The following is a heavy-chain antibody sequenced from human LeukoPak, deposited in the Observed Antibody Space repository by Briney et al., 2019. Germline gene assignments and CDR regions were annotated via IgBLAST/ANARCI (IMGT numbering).Heavy chain of an antibody. D-gene: IGHD1-26*01. J-gene: IGHJ4*02. Sequence: GGSLRLSCAASGFTFSSYAMHWVRQAPGKGLEYVSAISNNGGDTYYANSVKGRFTISRDNSKNTLYLQMGSLRAEDMAVYYCARVAVGAHFDYWGQGTLVTVSS. CDR2: ISNNGGDT. V-gene: IGHV3-64*01. CDR1: GFTFSSYA. CDR3: ARVAVGAHFDY.